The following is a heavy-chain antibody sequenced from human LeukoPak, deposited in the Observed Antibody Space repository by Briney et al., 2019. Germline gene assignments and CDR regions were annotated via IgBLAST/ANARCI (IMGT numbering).Heavy chain of an antibody. D-gene: IGHD3-10*01. CDR2: IYYSGIT. J-gene: IGHJ5*02. CDR1: GYSISSGYY. Sequence: SETLSLTCTVSGYSISSGYYWGWIRQPPGKGLEWIGSIYYSGITYHNPSLKSRVTISVDTSNNQFSLKLSSVTAADTAVYYCARQYLWFGELLGFDPWGQGTLVTVSS. CDR3: ARQYLWFGELLGFDP. V-gene: IGHV4-38-2*02.